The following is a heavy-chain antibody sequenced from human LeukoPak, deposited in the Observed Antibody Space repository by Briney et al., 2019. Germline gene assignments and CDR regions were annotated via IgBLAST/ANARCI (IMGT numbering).Heavy chain of an antibody. J-gene: IGHJ4*02. D-gene: IGHD3-22*01. Sequence: KPSGTLSLTCAVSGGSISSSNWWRWVRQPPGKGLEWIGEIYHSGSTNYNPSLKSRVTISVDKSKNQFSLKLSSVTAADTAVYYCASYDSSGYYYAAFDYWGQGTLVTVSS. CDR3: ASYDSSGYYYAAFDY. CDR2: IYHSGST. V-gene: IGHV4-4*02. CDR1: GGSISSSNW.